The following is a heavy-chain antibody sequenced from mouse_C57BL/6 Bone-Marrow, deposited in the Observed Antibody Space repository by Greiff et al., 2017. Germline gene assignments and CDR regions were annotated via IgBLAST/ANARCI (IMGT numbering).Heavy chain of an antibody. CDR2: IRNKANGYTT. CDR3: ARSLLWYLDY. CDR1: GFTFTDYY. D-gene: IGHD2-1*01. J-gene: IGHJ2*01. Sequence: VQLQQSGGGLVQPGGSLSLSCAASGFTFTDYYMSWVRQPPGKALEWLGFIRNKANGYTTEYSASVKGLFTISRDNSQSILYLQMTALRAEDSSTYYCARSLLWYLDYWCQGTTLTVSS. V-gene: IGHV7-3*01.